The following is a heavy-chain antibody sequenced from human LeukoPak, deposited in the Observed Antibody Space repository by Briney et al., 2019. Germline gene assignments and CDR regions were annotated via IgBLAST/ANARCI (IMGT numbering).Heavy chain of an antibody. CDR3: ARLADCSSSSCRSFDY. CDR1: GYPFTGYY. J-gene: IGHJ4*02. D-gene: IGHD2-2*01. CDR2: INPNSGVT. Sequence: ASVKVSCKASGYPFTGYYLHWVRQAPGQGLEWMGWINPNSGVTNYAQKFQGRVTMTRDTSISTAYMELSRLRSDDTAVYYCARLADCSSSSCRSFDYWGQGTLVTVSS. V-gene: IGHV1-2*02.